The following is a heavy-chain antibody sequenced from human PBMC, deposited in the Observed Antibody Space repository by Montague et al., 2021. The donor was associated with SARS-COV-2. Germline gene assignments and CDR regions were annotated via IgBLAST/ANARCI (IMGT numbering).Heavy chain of an antibody. V-gene: IGHV4-34*01. CDR2: INHSGNT. D-gene: IGHD3-22*01. CDR1: GGSLSGYD. J-gene: IGHJ4*02. CDR3: ARGQGEITMIVVVLTAAAHYFDY. Sequence: SETLSLTCAVYGGSLSGYDWSWVRQPPGKGLEWIGEINHSGNTKYNPSLKSRVSISVDTSKNQFSLKLNSVTAADTAVYYCARGQGEITMIVVVLTAAAHYFDYWGQGTLVTVSP.